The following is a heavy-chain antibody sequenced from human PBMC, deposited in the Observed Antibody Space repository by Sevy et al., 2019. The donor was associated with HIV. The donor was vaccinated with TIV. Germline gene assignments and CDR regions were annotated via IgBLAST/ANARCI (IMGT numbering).Heavy chain of an antibody. J-gene: IGHJ3*02. Sequence: SETLSLTCSVSDGSISSYYWSWIRQPPGKGLEWIGYIYYSGTTDYNPSFKSRVTLSQDKSKKFFSLRLRSVTAADTAVNYCARDNAILTPRAFDIWGQGTMVTVSS. CDR3: ARDNAILTPRAFDI. CDR2: IYYSGTT. CDR1: DGSISSYY. D-gene: IGHD3-9*01. V-gene: IGHV4-59*13.